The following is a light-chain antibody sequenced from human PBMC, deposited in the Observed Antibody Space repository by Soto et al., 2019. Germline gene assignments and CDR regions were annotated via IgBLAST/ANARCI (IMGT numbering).Light chain of an antibody. CDR2: KAS. V-gene: IGKV1-5*03. J-gene: IGKJ1*01. Sequence: DIQMTQSPSTLSASVGDRVTITCRASQSISSWLAWYQQKPGKAPKLLIYKASSLESGVPSRFSGSGSGTDFTLTISSLQPEEFATYYCQQSYSTSWTVGQGTKVDIK. CDR1: QSISSW. CDR3: QQSYSTSWT.